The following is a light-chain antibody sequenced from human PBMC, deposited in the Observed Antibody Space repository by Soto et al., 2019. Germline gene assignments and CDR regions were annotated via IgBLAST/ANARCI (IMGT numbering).Light chain of an antibody. CDR1: QTVSKTY. V-gene: IGKV3-20*01. Sequence: EIVLTQFPGALSLSPGERVTLSCRASQTVSKTYLAWYQQKSGQAPKFLIYGASNRATGIPDRFSGSGSGTDFTLTISRLEPEDFAVYYCQQYGALPPTFGGGTKLEIK. J-gene: IGKJ4*01. CDR2: GAS. CDR3: QQYGALPPT.